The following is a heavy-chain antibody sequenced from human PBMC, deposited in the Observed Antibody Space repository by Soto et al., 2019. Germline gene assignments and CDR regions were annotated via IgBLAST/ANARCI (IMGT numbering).Heavy chain of an antibody. J-gene: IGHJ6*02. CDR3: ARAERIAARMGYYYYGMDV. D-gene: IGHD6-6*01. CDR2: MNPNSGNT. CDR1: GYTFTSYD. Sequence: GASVKVSCKASGYTFTSYDINWVRQATGQGLEWMGWMNPNSGNTGYAQKFEGRVTMTRNTSISTAYMELSSLRSEDTAVYYCARAERIAARMGYYYYGMDVWGQGTTVTVSS. V-gene: IGHV1-8*01.